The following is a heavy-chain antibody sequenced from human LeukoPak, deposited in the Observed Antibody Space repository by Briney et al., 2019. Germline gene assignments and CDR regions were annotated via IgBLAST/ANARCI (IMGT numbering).Heavy chain of an antibody. D-gene: IGHD3-10*01. CDR1: GGSISSYY. CDR2: IYYSGST. Sequence: PSETLSLTCTVSGGSISSYYWSWIRQPPGKGLEYIWYIYYSGSTNYNPSLKSRVTISVDTSKNQFSLKLSSVTAADTAVYYCARHVSGEYFQHWGQGTLVTVSS. V-gene: IGHV4-59*08. J-gene: IGHJ1*01. CDR3: ARHVSGEYFQH.